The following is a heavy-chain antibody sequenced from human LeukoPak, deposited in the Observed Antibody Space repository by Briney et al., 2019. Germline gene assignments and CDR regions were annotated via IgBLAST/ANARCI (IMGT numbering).Heavy chain of an antibody. V-gene: IGHV3-30*18. CDR1: GFTFSNYG. J-gene: IGHJ4*02. CDR2: ISHDGSIK. Sequence: GGSLRLSCAASGFTFSNYGMHWVRQAPGKGLEWVAVISHDGSIKYYADSVKGRFTISRDNSKNTLYLQMNSLRVEDTAIYYCAKDRDFWSGYDAYFDNWGQGTLVTVSS. CDR3: AKDRDFWSGYDAYFDN. D-gene: IGHD3-3*01.